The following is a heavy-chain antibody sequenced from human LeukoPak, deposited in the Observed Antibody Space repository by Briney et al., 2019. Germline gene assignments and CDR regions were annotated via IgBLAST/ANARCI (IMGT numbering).Heavy chain of an antibody. CDR3: ARAVPSSTGSFKGDAFDL. J-gene: IGHJ4*02. CDR1: GYIFTDYF. D-gene: IGHD3-9*01. CDR2: INPYSGDT. Sequence: SVKVSCTPSGYIFTDYFMHWVRQAPGQGLEWICWINPYSGDTNYAHKFRGRVTVTRDTSFTTSYMEVSRLRSDDTAMYYCARAVPSSTGSFKGDAFDLWGQGTLVTVSS. V-gene: IGHV1-2*07.